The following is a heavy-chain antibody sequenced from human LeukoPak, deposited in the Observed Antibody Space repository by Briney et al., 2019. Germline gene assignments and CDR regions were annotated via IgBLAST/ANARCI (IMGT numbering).Heavy chain of an antibody. D-gene: IGHD1-26*01. CDR2: INPTTRST. Sequence: ASVKVSCKASGYMFTAYSIHWVRQAPGQGLELMGKINPTTRSTTYAQKFQGRVTMTSDTSTSTVYMEVSRLRPEDTAVYYCAKDAEVGDTDSFDYWGPGSLVTVSS. CDR1: GYMFTAYS. J-gene: IGHJ4*02. V-gene: IGHV1-46*01. CDR3: AKDAEVGDTDSFDY.